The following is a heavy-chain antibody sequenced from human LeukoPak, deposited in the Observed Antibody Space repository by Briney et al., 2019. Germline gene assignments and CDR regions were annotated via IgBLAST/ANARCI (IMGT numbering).Heavy chain of an antibody. D-gene: IGHD6-6*01. CDR1: GFTFSSHG. J-gene: IGHJ4*02. V-gene: IGHV3-23*01. CDR2: IRGDGVTT. CDR3: AKIGSSSGY. Sequence: GGTLRLSCAASGFTFSSHGMNWVRQAPGKGLEWVSGIRGDGVTTYYADSVKGRFTISRDNSKNTLYLQMNSLRAVDTAVYYCAKIGSSSGYWGQGTLVTVSS.